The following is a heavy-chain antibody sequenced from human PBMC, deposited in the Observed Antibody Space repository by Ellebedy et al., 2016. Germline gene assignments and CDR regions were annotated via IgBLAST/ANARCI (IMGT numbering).Heavy chain of an antibody. J-gene: IGHJ6*02. V-gene: IGHV3-7*01. CDR2: INPDGSKK. D-gene: IGHD5-24*01. CDR1: GITFSSIW. CDR3: ARERDNYGLDV. Sequence: GGSLRLSCVTSGITFSSIWMSWVRQAPGKGLEWVAIINPDGSKKDSVDSVRGRFTISRDNAKNSLYLQMNSLRAEDTAVYYCARERDNYGLDVWGQGTTVTVSS.